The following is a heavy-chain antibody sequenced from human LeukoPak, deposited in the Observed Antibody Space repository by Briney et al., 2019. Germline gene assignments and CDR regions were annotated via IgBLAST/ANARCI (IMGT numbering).Heavy chain of an antibody. J-gene: IGHJ4*02. CDR3: ARTTLSGAPRD. D-gene: IGHD1-14*01. Sequence: PGGSLRLSCAGSGFTFSNFDMNWVRQAPGKGLDWVSAIRAGGEDTFYADSVKGRFTISRDNAKSSLYLQMNNLRAEDTGIYYCARTTLSGAPRDRGQGSLVTVSS. CDR1: GFTFSNFD. CDR2: IRAGGEDT. V-gene: IGHV3-23*01.